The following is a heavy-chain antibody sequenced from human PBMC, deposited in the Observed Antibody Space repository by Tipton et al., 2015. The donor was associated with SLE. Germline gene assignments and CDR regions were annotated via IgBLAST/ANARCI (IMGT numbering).Heavy chain of an antibody. CDR1: GGSVSSGSYY. V-gene: IGHV4-39*07. Sequence: TLSLTCTDSGGSVSSGSYYWGWVRQPPGRGLEWIGEIYHSGSTNYNSSLVSRLTISLDRPNNQFSLKLKSVTAADTAVYYCSRVQGAAGLDYWGQGSLVTVSS. CDR3: SRVQGAAGLDY. CDR2: IYHSGST. J-gene: IGHJ4*02. D-gene: IGHD6-13*01.